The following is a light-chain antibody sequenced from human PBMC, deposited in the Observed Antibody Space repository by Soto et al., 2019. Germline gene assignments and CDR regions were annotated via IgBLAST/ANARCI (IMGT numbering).Light chain of an antibody. CDR1: TGAVTSAHY. Sequence: QGVVTQEPSLTVSPGGTVTLTCGSSTGAVTSAHYPYWFQQKPGQAPRTLIYDTTNKHSWTPARFSGSLLGGKAALTLSGAQPEDEAEYYCLLSYSDEKVFGTGTKVTVL. V-gene: IGLV7-46*01. CDR2: DTT. J-gene: IGLJ1*01. CDR3: LLSYSDEKV.